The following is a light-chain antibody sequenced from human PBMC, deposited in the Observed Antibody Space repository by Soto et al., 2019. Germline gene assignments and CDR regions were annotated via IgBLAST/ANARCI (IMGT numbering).Light chain of an antibody. Sequence: EIVMTQSPLSLNVTPGDPASISCKSTQSLLHSNGNTFLDWYMQKPVQSPQLLIYLGSRRAPGAHDRVSCSGSGTDFTLRISTVEDDDAGIYYCMQALQTPRTFGQGTKLEI. CDR1: QSLLHSNGNTF. CDR2: LGS. V-gene: IGKV2-28*01. CDR3: MQALQTPRT. J-gene: IGKJ1*01.